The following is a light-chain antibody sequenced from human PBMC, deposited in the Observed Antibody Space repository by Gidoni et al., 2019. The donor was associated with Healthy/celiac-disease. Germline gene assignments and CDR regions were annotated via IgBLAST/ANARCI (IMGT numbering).Light chain of an antibody. Sequence: DIQMTQSPSSLSASVGDSVTITCRASQSISSYLNWYQQKPGKAPKLLIYAASSLQSGVPSRFSGSGSGTDFTLTISSLQPEDVATYYCQQSYSTPRTFGPGTKVDIK. V-gene: IGKV1-39*01. CDR1: QSISSY. CDR2: AAS. J-gene: IGKJ3*01. CDR3: QQSYSTPRT.